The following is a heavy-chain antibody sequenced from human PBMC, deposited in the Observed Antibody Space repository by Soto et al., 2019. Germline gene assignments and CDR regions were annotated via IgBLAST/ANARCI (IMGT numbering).Heavy chain of an antibody. J-gene: IGHJ5*02. CDR3: ARSGSSWYVDWFDP. Sequence: SVKVSCKASGGTFSSYAISWVRQAPGQGLEWMGGIIPIFGTANYAQKFQGRVTITADESTSTAYMELSSLRSEDTAVYYCARSGSSWYVDWFDPWGQGTLVTVSS. CDR1: GGTFSSYA. V-gene: IGHV1-69*13. D-gene: IGHD6-13*01. CDR2: IIPIFGTA.